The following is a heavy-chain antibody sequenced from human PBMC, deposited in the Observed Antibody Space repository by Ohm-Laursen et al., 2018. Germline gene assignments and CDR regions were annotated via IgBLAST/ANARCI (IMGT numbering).Heavy chain of an antibody. D-gene: IGHD5-24*01. V-gene: IGHV3-21*04. CDR1: GFTFSSYS. CDR3: ARDFQRRFDY. CDR2: ISSSSSYI. J-gene: IGHJ4*02. Sequence: SLRLSCTAPGFTFSSYSMNWVRQAPGKGLEWVSSISSSSSYIYYADSVKGRFTISRDNAKNSLYLQMNSLRAEDTAVYYCARDFQRRFDYWGQGTLVTVSS.